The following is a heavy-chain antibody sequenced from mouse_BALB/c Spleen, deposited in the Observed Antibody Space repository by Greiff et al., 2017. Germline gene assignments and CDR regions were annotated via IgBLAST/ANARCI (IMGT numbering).Heavy chain of an antibody. J-gene: IGHJ2*01. Sequence: VQLKESGPGLVKPSQSLSLTCSVTGYSITSGYYWNWIRQFPGNKLEWMGYISYDGSNNYNPSLKNRISITRDTSKNQFFLKLNSVTTEDTATYYCARDWDWGQGTTLTVSS. V-gene: IGHV3-6*02. CDR2: ISYDGSN. D-gene: IGHD4-1*01. CDR3: ARDWD. CDR1: GYSITSGYY.